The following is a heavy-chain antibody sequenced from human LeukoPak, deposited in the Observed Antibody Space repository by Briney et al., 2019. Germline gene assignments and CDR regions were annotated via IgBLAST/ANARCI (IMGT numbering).Heavy chain of an antibody. V-gene: IGHV4-59*01. CDR3: ARGNYGSGSYYVVDFDY. J-gene: IGHJ4*02. Sequence: PSETLSLTCTVSGDSIKNYYLSWIRQSPGKGLEWIGYIYHSGNTNYNPSLKSRLTMSIDTSKNQFSLNLNYVTAADPAVYYCARGNYGSGSYYVVDFDYWGQGPLVTVSS. D-gene: IGHD3-10*01. CDR2: IYHSGNT. CDR1: GDSIKNYY.